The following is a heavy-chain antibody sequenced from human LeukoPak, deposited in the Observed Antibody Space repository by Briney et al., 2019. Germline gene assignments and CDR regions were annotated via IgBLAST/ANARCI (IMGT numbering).Heavy chain of an antibody. V-gene: IGHV4-4*08. CDR3: ARAHGDYHNWFDP. Sequence: PSETLSLTCTVSGGSISSNFWSWIRQPPGKGLEYIGYIYNSGTTNYNPSLKSRVAISVDTSKNQLSLKLSSVTAADTAVYYCARAHGDYHNWFDPWGQGTLVTVSS. CDR1: GGSISSNF. D-gene: IGHD4-17*01. J-gene: IGHJ5*02. CDR2: IYNSGTT.